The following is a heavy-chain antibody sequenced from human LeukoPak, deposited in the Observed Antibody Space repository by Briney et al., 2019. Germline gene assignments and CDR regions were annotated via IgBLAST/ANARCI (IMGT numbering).Heavy chain of an antibody. Sequence: GASLKICCTGSGYSFATYWIGVVRQMGDKVQGWIGMIYPGDSDTRYTPSFQGQVTISADKTISTAYLQWNNLKASDTAIYYCARRVERRAGRIDNWGQGTLVTVSS. CDR3: ARRVERRAGRIDN. CDR1: GYSFATYW. V-gene: IGHV5-51*01. CDR2: IYPGDSDT. J-gene: IGHJ4*02.